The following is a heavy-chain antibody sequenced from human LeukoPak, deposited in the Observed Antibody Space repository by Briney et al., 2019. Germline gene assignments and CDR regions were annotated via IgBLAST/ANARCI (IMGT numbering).Heavy chain of an antibody. CDR2: IWYDGSNK. V-gene: IGHV3-33*01. J-gene: IGHJ4*02. D-gene: IGHD4-17*01. CDR3: ARENELRLDY. CDR1: GFTFSSYG. Sequence: GRSRRLSCAASGFTFSSYGTHWVRQAPGKGLEWVAVIWYDGSNKYYADSVKGRFTISRDNSKNTLYLQMNSLRAEDTAVYYCARENELRLDYWGQGTLVTVSS.